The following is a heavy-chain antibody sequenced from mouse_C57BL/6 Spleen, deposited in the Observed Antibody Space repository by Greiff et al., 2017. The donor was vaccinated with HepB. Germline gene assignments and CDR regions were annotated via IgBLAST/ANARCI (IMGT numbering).Heavy chain of an antibody. CDR3: ATGSWFAY. J-gene: IGHJ3*01. Sequence: QVQLQQSGAELVRPGSSVKLSCKASGYTFTTYWMDWVKQRPGQGLEWIGNIYPSDSETHYNQKYKDKATLTVDKSSSTAYMQLSSLTSEDSAVYYCATGSWFAYWGQGTLVTVSA. D-gene: IGHD4-1*01. V-gene: IGHV1-61*01. CDR2: IYPSDSET. CDR1: GYTFTTYW.